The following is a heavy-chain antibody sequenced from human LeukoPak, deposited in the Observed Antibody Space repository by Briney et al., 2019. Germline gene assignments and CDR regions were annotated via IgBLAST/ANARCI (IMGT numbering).Heavy chain of an antibody. CDR3: ARTGYYDSSGYYYQIFNGFDY. V-gene: IGHV7-4-1*02. D-gene: IGHD3-22*01. CDR1: GYTFTSYA. CDR2: INTNTGNP. Sequence: ASVKVSRKASGYTFTSYAMNWVRQAPGQGLEWMGWINTNTGNPTYAQGFTGRFVFSLDTSVSTAYLQISSLKAEDIAVYYCARTGYYDSSGYYYQIFNGFDYWGQGTLVTVSS. J-gene: IGHJ4*02.